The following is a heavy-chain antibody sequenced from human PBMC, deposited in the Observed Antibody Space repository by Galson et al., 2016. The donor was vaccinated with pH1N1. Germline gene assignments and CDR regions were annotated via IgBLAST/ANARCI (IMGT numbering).Heavy chain of an antibody. V-gene: IGHV3-49*04. Sequence: SLRLSCAASGFTFGDYAMSWVRQAPGKGLEWVGFIRTKAYGGTTQYAASVKGRFTISRDDSKGIAYLQMNSLRAEDTAVYYCARPGNYDGDRRGAFDLWGQGTMVTVSP. CDR3: ARPGNYDGDRRGAFDL. D-gene: IGHD4-23*01. CDR2: IRTKAYGGTT. J-gene: IGHJ3*01. CDR1: GFTFGDYA.